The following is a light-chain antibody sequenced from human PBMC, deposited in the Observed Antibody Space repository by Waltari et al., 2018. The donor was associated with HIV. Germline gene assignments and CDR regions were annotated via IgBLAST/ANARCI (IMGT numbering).Light chain of an antibody. J-gene: IGLJ1*01. CDR1: SSNLGAGYT. V-gene: IGLV1-40*01. CDR3: QSYDSSLSGYV. Sequence: QSVLTQPPSVYGAPGQRVTISCTGSSSNLGAGYTVSWYRQLPGTAPKLLIYDNTNRPSGVPDRFAGSKSGTSASLAITGLQADDEADYYCQSYDSSLSGYVFGTGTKVTVL. CDR2: DNT.